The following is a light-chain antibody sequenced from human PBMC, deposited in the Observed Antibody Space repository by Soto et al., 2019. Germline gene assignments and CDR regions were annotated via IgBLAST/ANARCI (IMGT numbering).Light chain of an antibody. J-gene: IGLJ1*01. CDR1: TSNIGSNY. CDR3: ATWDDSLSGYI. CDR2: RNN. V-gene: IGLV1-47*01. Sequence: QSVLTQPPSASGTRGQRVTISCSGSTSNIGSNYVYFYQQLPGTAPKLLIYRNNQRPSGVPDRFSGAKSGTSASLAISGLRTEDEADYSCATWDDSLSGYIFATGTKVTVL.